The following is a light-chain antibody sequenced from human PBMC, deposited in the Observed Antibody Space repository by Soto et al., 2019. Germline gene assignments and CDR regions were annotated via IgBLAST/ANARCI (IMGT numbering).Light chain of an antibody. Sequence: DIVMTQSPDSLAVSLGERAAINGKSSQVVLYSSNNKNYLAWYQQKPGQPPKLLIYWASTRESGVPDRFSGSGSGTDFTLTISSLQAEDVAVYYCQQYYSTRTFGQGTKVDIK. CDR3: QQYYSTRT. V-gene: IGKV4-1*01. CDR1: QVVLYSSNNKNY. J-gene: IGKJ1*01. CDR2: WAS.